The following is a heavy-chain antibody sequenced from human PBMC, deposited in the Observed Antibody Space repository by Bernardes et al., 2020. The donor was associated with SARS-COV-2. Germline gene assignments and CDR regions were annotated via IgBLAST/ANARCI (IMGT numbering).Heavy chain of an antibody. CDR1: EFTFSSYA. CDR3: ERDRYCSGGSCFSDL. CDR2: IGGSGGNT. Sequence: GGSRRLACAVSEFTFSSYAMSWVRQAPGKGMEWVAVIGGSGGNTYHADSVKGRSTITRDKSKNTLYLQMSSLRADDTAVYYCERDRYCSGGSCFSDLWGKGTLVTVSS. V-gene: IGHV3-23*01. J-gene: IGHJ4*02. D-gene: IGHD2-15*01.